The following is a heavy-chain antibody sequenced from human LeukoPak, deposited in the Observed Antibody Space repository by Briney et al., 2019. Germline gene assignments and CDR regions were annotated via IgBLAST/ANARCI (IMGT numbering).Heavy chain of an antibody. CDR1: GFSVSNNY. Sequence: GGSLRLSWAASGFSVSNNYMSWVRQAPGKGLEWVSVINSGGSTFYADSVKGRFTISRDNSKNTLYLQMNGLRAEDTAVYYCASDSYSPEYFQHWGQGTLVTVSS. CDR2: INSGGST. CDR3: ASDSYSPEYFQH. D-gene: IGHD2-15*01. V-gene: IGHV3-66*01. J-gene: IGHJ1*01.